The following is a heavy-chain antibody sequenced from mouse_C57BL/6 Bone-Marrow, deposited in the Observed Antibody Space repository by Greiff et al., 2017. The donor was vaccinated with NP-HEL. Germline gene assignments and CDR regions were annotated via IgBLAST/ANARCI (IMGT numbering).Heavy chain of an antibody. Sequence: VKLQQPWAELVKPGASVKMSCKASGYTFTSYWITWVKQRPGQGLEWIGDIYPGSGSTNYNEKFKSKATLTVDTSSSTAYMQLSSLTSEDSAVYYCAREGSWVPWFAYWGQGTLVTVSA. D-gene: IGHD4-1*01. V-gene: IGHV1-55*01. J-gene: IGHJ3*01. CDR1: GYTFTSYW. CDR3: AREGSWVPWFAY. CDR2: IYPGSGST.